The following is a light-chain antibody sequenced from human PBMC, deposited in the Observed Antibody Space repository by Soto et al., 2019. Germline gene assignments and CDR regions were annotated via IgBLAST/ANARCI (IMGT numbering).Light chain of an antibody. Sequence: EIVMTQSPATLSVSPGERATLSCRASQSVGSNLAWYQQKPGQAPRLLIYGASTRTTAIPARFSGSGSGTEFTLTISSLQSEDFAVYXCQHYNNWPPYAFGQGTKLEIK. CDR2: GAS. J-gene: IGKJ2*01. CDR3: QHYNNWPPYA. V-gene: IGKV3-15*01. CDR1: QSVGSN.